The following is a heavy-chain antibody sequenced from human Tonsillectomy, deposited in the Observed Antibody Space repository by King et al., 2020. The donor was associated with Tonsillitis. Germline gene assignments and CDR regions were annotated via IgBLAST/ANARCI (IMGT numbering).Heavy chain of an antibody. CDR1: GGTCNNYA. D-gene: IGHD3-22*01. J-gene: IGHJ4*02. V-gene: IGHV1-69*09. Sequence: VQLVESGAEVKKPGSSVKVSCKASGGTCNNYAISWVRQAPGQGLEWMGRIIPILGIADYAQKFQGRVTITADKSTSTAYMELSSLRSEDTAVYYCARVGSPYYDSSGYSDIDYWGQGTLVTVSS. CDR3: ARVGSPYYDSSGYSDIDY. CDR2: IIPILGIA.